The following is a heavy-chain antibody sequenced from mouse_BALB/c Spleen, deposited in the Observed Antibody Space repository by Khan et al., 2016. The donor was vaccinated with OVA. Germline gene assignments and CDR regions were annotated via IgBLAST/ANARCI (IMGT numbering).Heavy chain of an antibody. J-gene: IGHJ3*01. V-gene: IGHV1-4*01. CDR1: GYTFTSYT. CDR2: INPSNGYT. CDR3: VRDGAYHRNDGWFAY. Sequence: QAQLQQSGAELARPGASVKMSCKASGYTFTSYTIHWIKERPGQGLEWIGYINPSNGYTNYNQKFKDKATLTTDKSSTTAYLQLSSLTSDDSAVYNCVRDGAYHRNDGWFAYWGQGTLVTVSA. D-gene: IGHD2-14*01.